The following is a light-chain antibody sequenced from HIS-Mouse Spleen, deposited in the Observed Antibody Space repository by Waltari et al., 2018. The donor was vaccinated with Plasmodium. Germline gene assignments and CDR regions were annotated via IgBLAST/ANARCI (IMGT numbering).Light chain of an antibody. Sequence: SYELTQPPSVSVSPGQTARITCPGDPLPKKYAYWDQQKSGQAPVLVIYEDSKRPSGIPERFSGSSSGTMATLTISGAQVEDEADYYCYSTDSSGNHRVFGGGTKLTVL. CDR2: EDS. V-gene: IGLV3-10*01. CDR3: YSTDSSGNHRV. J-gene: IGLJ3*02. CDR1: PLPKKY.